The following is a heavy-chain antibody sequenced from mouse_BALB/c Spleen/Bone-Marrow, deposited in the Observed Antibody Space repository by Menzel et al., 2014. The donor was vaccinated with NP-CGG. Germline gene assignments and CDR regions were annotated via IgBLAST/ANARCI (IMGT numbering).Heavy chain of an antibody. CDR1: GFAFSSYD. J-gene: IGHJ2*01. Sequence: EVKVVESGGGLVKPGGSLKLSCAASGFAFSSYDMSWVRQTPEKRLEWVATISSGGSYTYYPDSVKGRFTISRDNARNTPYLQMSSLRSEDTALYYYVRRVQLDYWGQGTTLTVSS. V-gene: IGHV5-9*02. CDR3: VRRVQLDY. CDR2: ISSGGSYT.